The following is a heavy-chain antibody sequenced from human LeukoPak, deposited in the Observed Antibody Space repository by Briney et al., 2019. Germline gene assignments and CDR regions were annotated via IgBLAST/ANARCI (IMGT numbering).Heavy chain of an antibody. CDR2: ISSGGDTI. D-gene: IGHD3-10*01. V-gene: IGHV3-11*04. CDR1: GFSFSDYY. J-gene: IGHJ4*02. CDR3: ARCFVGVIGYFDY. Sequence: GRSLRLSCAASGFSFSDYYMTWIRQSPGKGLEWVSFISSGGDTIYYADSVKGRFIISRDNAKNTLYLQMNSLRAEDTAVYYCARCFVGVIGYFDYWGQGTLVTVSS.